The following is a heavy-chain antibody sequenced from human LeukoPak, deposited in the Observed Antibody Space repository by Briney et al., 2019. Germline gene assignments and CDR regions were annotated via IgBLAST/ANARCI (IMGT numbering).Heavy chain of an antibody. D-gene: IGHD3-10*01. CDR1: GFTFSSYA. V-gene: IGHV3-23*01. J-gene: IGHJ4*02. CDR3: AKDLWYGSGSYTAEQEVY. Sequence: PGGSLRLSCAASGFTFSSYAMSWVRQAPGKGLEWVSAISGSGGSTYYADSVKGRFTISRDNSKNTLCLQMNSLRAEDTAVYYCAKDLWYGSGSYTAEQEVYWGQGTLVTVSS. CDR2: ISGSGGST.